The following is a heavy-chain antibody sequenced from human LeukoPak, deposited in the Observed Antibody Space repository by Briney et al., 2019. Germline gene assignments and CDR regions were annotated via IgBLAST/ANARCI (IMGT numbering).Heavy chain of an antibody. J-gene: IGHJ1*01. Sequence: PGGSLRLACAASGFTFSDYAMHWVSQAPGKGLEGLAVITYNGNNKYYADSVKGRFTISRDNSKNTVFLQLNSLRADDMAMYYCARYRREYTSSPDYFQHWGQGTLVTVSS. D-gene: IGHD6-6*01. V-gene: IGHV3-30*04. CDR1: GFTFSDYA. CDR2: ITYNGNNK. CDR3: ARYRREYTSSPDYFQH.